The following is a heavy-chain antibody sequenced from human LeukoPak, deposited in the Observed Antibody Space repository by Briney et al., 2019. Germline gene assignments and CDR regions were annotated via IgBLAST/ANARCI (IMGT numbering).Heavy chain of an antibody. CDR1: GGSISSYY. J-gene: IGHJ6*02. CDR3: ARQVGKHFGLDV. D-gene: IGHD1-26*01. V-gene: IGHV4-59*08. CDR2: IYYSGST. Sequence: SETLSLTCTVSGGSISSYYWSWIRQPPGKGLEWIGYIYYSGSTNYNPSLKSRVTISVDTSKNQFSLNLSSVTAADTAVYHCARQVGKHFGLDVWGQGTPVTVSS.